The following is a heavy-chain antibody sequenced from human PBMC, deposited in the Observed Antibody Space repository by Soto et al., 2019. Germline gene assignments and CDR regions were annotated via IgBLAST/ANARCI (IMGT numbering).Heavy chain of an antibody. CDR1: GFSFRNNG. V-gene: IGHV3-30*18. Sequence: GGSLRLSCVVSGFSFRNNGMHWVRQAPGKGLEWVAIISYDGSNKYYADSVKGRFTISRDNSKNTLYLQINSLRVEDTAVYYCAKDRVESGLGEIDYWGQGTLVTVSS. CDR2: ISYDGSNK. J-gene: IGHJ4*02. CDR3: AKDRVESGLGEIDY. D-gene: IGHD3-16*01.